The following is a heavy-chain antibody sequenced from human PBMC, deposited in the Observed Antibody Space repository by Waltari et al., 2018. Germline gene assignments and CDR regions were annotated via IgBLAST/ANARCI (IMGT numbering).Heavy chain of an antibody. D-gene: IGHD6-13*01. V-gene: IGHV1-69*08. CDR2: IIPIFGTA. CDR3: ARASGAAAANYFDY. CDR1: GGTFNSYA. Sequence: QVQLVQSGAEVQKPGSSVQVSCKGSGGTFNSYAISRVHPAPGQGLEWMGRIIPIFGTANYAQKFQGRVTITADKSTSTAYMELSSLRAEDTAVYYCARASGAAAANYFDYWGQGTLVTVSS. J-gene: IGHJ4*02.